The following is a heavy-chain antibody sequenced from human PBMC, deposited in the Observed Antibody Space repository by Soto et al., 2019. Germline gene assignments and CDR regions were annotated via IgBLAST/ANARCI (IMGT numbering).Heavy chain of an antibody. CDR1: GGSISSYY. CDR3: ARVKAINYFDY. CDR2: IYYSGST. V-gene: IGHV4-59*01. J-gene: IGHJ4*02. Sequence: SETLSLTCTVSGGSISSYYWSWIRQPPGKGLEWIGYIYYSGSTNYNPSLKSRVTISVDTSKNQFSLKLSSVTAADTAVYYCARVKAINYFDYSGQGTLVTVSS. D-gene: IGHD2-2*02.